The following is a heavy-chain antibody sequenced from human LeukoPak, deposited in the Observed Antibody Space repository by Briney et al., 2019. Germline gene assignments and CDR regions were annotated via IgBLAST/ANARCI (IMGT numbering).Heavy chain of an antibody. Sequence: GGSLRLSCAASGFTFINAWMAWVRQAPGKGLEWVGRIKAKAHGGTIEYAAPVKGRFTISRDDSKNTLFLQMNSLKIEDTAVYYCTTVTLRPVGLWGQGTLVTVSS. CDR1: GFTFINAW. D-gene: IGHD3-10*01. CDR3: TTVTLRPVGL. J-gene: IGHJ4*02. CDR2: IKAKAHGGTI. V-gene: IGHV3-15*05.